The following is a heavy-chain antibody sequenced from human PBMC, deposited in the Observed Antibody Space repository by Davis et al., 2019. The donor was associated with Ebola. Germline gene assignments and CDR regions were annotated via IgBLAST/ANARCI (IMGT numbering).Heavy chain of an antibody. CDR3: ARGRVPAAQFYWYFDL. D-gene: IGHD2-2*01. CDR1: GFTFTSYG. V-gene: IGHV3-33*01. Sequence: GESLKISCAASGFTFTSYGMHWVRRAPGKGLEWVAVIWNDGSKKYYADSVKGRFTISRDNSKNTLYLQMNSLRAEDTAVYYCARGRVPAAQFYWYFDLWGRGTLVTVSS. CDR2: IWNDGSKK. J-gene: IGHJ2*01.